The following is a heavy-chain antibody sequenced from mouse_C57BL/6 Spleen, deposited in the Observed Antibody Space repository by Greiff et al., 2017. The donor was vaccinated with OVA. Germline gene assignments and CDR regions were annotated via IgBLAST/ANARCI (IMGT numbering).Heavy chain of an antibody. CDR1: GFTFSSYG. V-gene: IGHV5-6*01. J-gene: IGHJ3*01. CDR2: ISSGGSYT. D-gene: IGHD1-1*01. CDR3: ARHKDYYGSSFAY. Sequence: EVKLVESGGDLVKPGGSLKLSCAASGFTFSSYGMSWVRQTPDKRLEWVATISSGGSYTYYPDSVKGRFTISRDNAKNTLYLQMSSLKSEDTAMYYCARHKDYYGSSFAYWGQGTLVTVSA.